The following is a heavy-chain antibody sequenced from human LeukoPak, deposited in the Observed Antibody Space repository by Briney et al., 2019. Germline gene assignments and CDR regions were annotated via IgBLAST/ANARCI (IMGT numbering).Heavy chain of an antibody. V-gene: IGHV4-59*12. J-gene: IGHJ6*02. CDR1: GGSISSYY. D-gene: IGHD2-2*01. Sequence: SETLSLTCTVSGGSISSYYWSWIRQPPGKGLEWIGYIYYSGSTNYNPSLKSRVTISVDTSKNQFSLKLSSVTAADTAVYYCARLAGSESVAVVGPRDGMDVWGQGTTVTVSS. CDR3: ARLAGSESVAVVGPRDGMDV. CDR2: IYYSGST.